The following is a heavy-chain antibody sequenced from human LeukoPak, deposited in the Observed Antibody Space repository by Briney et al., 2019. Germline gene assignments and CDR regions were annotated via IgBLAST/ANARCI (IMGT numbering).Heavy chain of an antibody. CDR3: AKDRDLRYFDWLLGN. Sequence: GGSLRLSCAASGFTFSSYGMHWVRQAPGKGLEWVAFIRYDGSNKYYADSVKGRFTISRDNSKNTLYLQMNSLRAEDTAVYYCAKDRDLRYFDWLLGNWGQGTLVTVSS. CDR2: IRYDGSNK. CDR1: GFTFSSYG. V-gene: IGHV3-30*02. D-gene: IGHD3-9*01. J-gene: IGHJ4*02.